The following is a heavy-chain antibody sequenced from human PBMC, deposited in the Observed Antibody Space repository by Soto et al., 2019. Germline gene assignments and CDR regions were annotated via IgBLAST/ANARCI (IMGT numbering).Heavy chain of an antibody. J-gene: IGHJ5*02. CDR3: ASGPGENYGDYVGWFDP. D-gene: IGHD4-17*01. CDR2: IYHSGST. V-gene: IGHV4-4*02. Sequence: SETLSLTCAVSSGSISSSNCWSWVRQPPGKGLEWIGEIYHSGSTNYNPSLKSRVTISVDKSKNQFSLKLSSVTAADTAVYYCASGPGENYGDYVGWFDPWGQGTLVTVSS. CDR1: SGSISSSNC.